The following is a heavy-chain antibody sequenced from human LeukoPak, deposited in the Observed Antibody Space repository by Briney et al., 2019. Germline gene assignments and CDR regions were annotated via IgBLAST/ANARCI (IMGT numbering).Heavy chain of an antibody. D-gene: IGHD6-13*01. Sequence: SETLSLTCAVYGGSFSGYYWSWIRQPPGKGLEWIGEINHSGSTNYNPSLKSRVTISVDTSKNQFSLKLSSVTAADTAVYYCARGRRSRPNWFDPWGQGTLVTVSS. J-gene: IGHJ5*02. CDR2: INHSGST. V-gene: IGHV4-34*01. CDR3: ARGRRSRPNWFDP. CDR1: GGSFSGYY.